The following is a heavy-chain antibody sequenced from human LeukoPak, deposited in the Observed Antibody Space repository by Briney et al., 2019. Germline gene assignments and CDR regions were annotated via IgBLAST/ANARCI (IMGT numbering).Heavy chain of an antibody. Sequence: PGGSLRLSCAVSGFTLTNHGVSWVRQAPGKGLEWVSIITGTGGKYYGDSVKGRFVLSRDNSKNTLYLQMNSLRAEDTAVYYCAREPWQQIRHFGYYYYGMDVWGQGTTVTVSS. J-gene: IGHJ6*02. CDR3: AREPWQQIRHFGYYYYGMDV. V-gene: IGHV3-66*03. D-gene: IGHD6-13*01. CDR1: GFTLTNHG. CDR2: ITGTGGK.